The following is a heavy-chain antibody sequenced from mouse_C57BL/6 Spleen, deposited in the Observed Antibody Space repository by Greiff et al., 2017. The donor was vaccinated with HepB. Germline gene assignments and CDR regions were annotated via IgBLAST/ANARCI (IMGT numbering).Heavy chain of an antibody. J-gene: IGHJ4*01. CDR3: ARGGNYDYAMDY. Sequence: QVQLKESGAELARPGASVKLSCKASGYTFTSYGISWVKQRTGQGLEWIGEIYPRSGNTYYNEKFKGKATLTADKSSSTAYMELRSLTAEDSAVYCGARGGNYDYAMDYWGQGTSVTVSS. V-gene: IGHV1-81*01. CDR1: GYTFTSYG. CDR2: IYPRSGNT. D-gene: IGHD2-1*01.